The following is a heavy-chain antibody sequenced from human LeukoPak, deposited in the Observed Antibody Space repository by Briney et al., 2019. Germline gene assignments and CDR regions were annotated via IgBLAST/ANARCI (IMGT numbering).Heavy chain of an antibody. J-gene: IGHJ6*03. CDR1: GCTFSSYE. V-gene: IGHV3-30*19. CDR3: AREGFASSWLYYYYYMDV. Sequence: GGSLRLSCSASGCTFSSYEMNWVREAPGKGLEWVAVISYDGSNKYYADSVRGRFTISRDNSKNGLYLQMNSLRPDDTAIYYCAREGFASSWLYYYYYMDVWGKGTTVTVSS. CDR2: ISYDGSNK. D-gene: IGHD6-13*01.